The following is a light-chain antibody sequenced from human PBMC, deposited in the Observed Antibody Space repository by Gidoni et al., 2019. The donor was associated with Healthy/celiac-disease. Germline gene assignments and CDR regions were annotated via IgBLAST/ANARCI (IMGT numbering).Light chain of an antibody. CDR2: AAP. Sequence: IQLTQSPSSLSASVGDRVTITCRASQGISSYLAWYQQKPGKAPKLLIYAAPTLQSGVPSRFSGSGSGTDFTLTISSLQPEDFATYYCQQLNSYPPIXFXQGTRLEIK. CDR3: QQLNSYPPIX. V-gene: IGKV1-9*01. CDR1: QGISSY. J-gene: IGKJ5*01.